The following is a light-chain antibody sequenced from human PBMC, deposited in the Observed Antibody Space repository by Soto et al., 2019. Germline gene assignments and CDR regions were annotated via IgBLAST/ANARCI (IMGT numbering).Light chain of an antibody. J-gene: IGKJ4*01. Sequence: EIVLTQSPRTLSLSPGERATLSCRASQSVSSSYLAWYQQKPGQAPRLLIYGASSRATGIPDRFSGSGSGTDSTLTISRLEPEDFAVYYCQQYGSSPATFGGGTKVDIK. V-gene: IGKV3-20*01. CDR1: QSVSSSY. CDR2: GAS. CDR3: QQYGSSPAT.